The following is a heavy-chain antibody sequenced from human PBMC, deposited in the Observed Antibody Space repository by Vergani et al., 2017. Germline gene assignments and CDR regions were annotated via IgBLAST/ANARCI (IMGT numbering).Heavy chain of an antibody. CDR2: ISGSGGST. V-gene: IGHV3-23*01. Sequence: EVQLLESGGGLVQPGGSLRLSCAASGFTFSSYAMSWVRQAPGKGLEWVSAISGSGGSTYYADSVKGRFTISRDNSKNTLYLQMNSLRAEDTAVYYCAKXPGDAKYYYCYMDVWGKGTTVTVSS. J-gene: IGHJ6*03. CDR3: AKXPGDAKYYYCYMDV. CDR1: GFTFSSYA. D-gene: IGHD3-16*01.